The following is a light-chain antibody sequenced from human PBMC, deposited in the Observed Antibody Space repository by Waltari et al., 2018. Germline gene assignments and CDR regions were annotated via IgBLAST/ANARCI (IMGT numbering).Light chain of an antibody. J-gene: IGKJ3*01. CDR3: QQSYSIPRT. CDR2: AAS. CDR1: QTISNY. V-gene: IGKV1-39*01. Sequence: DIQMTQSPSSLSASVGDRVTIACRASQTISNYLNWYQQKPGKAPKLLIYAASSLQSGVPSRVSASGSGTDFTLTISSLQPEDFATYFCQQSYSIPRTFGPGTKVDIK.